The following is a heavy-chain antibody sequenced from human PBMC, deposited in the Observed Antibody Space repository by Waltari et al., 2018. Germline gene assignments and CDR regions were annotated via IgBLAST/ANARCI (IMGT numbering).Heavy chain of an antibody. V-gene: IGHV3-23*01. Sequence: EVQLLESGGDLVQPGGSLRLSCAASGFTFSTYVMSWVRQAPGKGLEWVSTITGSDSTYYAASVKGRFTISRDNSKDTLSLQMDSLTAEDTGVYYCAKVEKYGRLLAAFDMRGQGTMVTVSP. CDR1: GFTFSTYV. CDR3: AKVEKYGRLLAAFDM. J-gene: IGHJ3*02. CDR2: ITGSDST. D-gene: IGHD6-6*01.